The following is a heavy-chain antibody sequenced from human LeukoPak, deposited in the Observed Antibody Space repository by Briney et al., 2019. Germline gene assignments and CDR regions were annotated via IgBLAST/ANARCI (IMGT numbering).Heavy chain of an antibody. Sequence: GWSLRLSCAASGFTFSSYSMNWVRQAPGEGLEWVSYISSSSTIYYADSMRGRFTISRDNAKNSLYLQMNSLRAEDTAVYYCASGGINQAHFDYWGQGTLVTVSS. V-gene: IGHV3-48*01. CDR2: ISSSSTI. D-gene: IGHD3-16*01. CDR1: GFTFSSYS. J-gene: IGHJ4*02. CDR3: ASGGINQAHFDY.